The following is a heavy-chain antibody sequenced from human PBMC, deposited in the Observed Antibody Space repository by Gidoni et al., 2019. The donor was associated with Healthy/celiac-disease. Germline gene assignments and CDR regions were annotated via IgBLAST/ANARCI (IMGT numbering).Heavy chain of an antibody. CDR2: ISYDGSNK. CDR3: ARDPLRFLEWYYFDY. D-gene: IGHD3-3*01. Sequence: QVQLVESGGGVVQPGRSLRLSCAASGFTFRSYAMHWVRQAPAKGLEWVAVISYDGSNKYYADSVKGRFTISRDNSKNTLYLQMNSLRAEDTAVYYCARDPLRFLEWYYFDYWGQGTLVTVSS. CDR1: GFTFRSYA. V-gene: IGHV3-30-3*01. J-gene: IGHJ4*02.